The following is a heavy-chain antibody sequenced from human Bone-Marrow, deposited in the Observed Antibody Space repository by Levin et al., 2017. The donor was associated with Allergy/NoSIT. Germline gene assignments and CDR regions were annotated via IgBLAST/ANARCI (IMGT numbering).Heavy chain of an antibody. CDR1: GGSLRMFY. J-gene: IGHJ4*02. CDR3: ARHSGDYYDTSAYDPTHFDY. Sequence: ESLKISCTVSGGSLRMFYWSWIRQSAEKGLEWVGRIYHSGSTKFNPSLRSRVAMSVDRSRSQFSLRLTSVTAADTAVYYCARHSGDYYDTSAYDPTHFDYWGQGIPVIVSS. V-gene: IGHV4-4*07. CDR2: IYHSGST. D-gene: IGHD3-22*01.